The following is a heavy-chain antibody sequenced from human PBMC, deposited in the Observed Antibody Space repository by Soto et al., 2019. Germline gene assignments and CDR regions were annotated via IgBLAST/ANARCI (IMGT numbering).Heavy chain of an antibody. CDR1: GDSISSYY. CDR2: LDYSGST. Sequence: QVQLQESGPGLVKPSETLSLTCTVSGDSISSYYWSWIRQPPGGGLEWIGCLDYSGSTKNNPSLKSRVTISVDTSKNQFSLKLSSVTAADTAVYYCARHLFSGSYPRFDPWGQGTLVTVSS. V-gene: IGHV4-59*08. D-gene: IGHD3-10*02. CDR3: ARHLFSGSYPRFDP. J-gene: IGHJ5*02.